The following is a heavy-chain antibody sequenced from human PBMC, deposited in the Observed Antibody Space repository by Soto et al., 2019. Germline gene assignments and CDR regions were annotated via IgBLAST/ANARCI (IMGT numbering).Heavy chain of an antibody. D-gene: IGHD3-10*02. CDR1: GYTFTSYY. Sequence: ASVKVSCKASGYTFTSYYMHWVRQAPGQGLEWMGIINPSGGSTSYAQKFQSRVTMTRDTPTSTVYMELSSPRSEDTAVYYCARGLTMAGADYYYYYGTEVWGQAATAKASS. CDR3: ARGLTMAGADYYYYYGTEV. J-gene: IGHJ6*02. V-gene: IGHV1-46*01. CDR2: INPSGGST.